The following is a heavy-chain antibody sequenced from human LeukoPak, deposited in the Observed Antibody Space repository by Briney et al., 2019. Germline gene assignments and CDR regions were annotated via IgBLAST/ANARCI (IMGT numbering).Heavy chain of an antibody. V-gene: IGHV1-69*06. CDR2: IIPIFGTA. CDR3: ARIPYYDILTGYYYYYMDV. J-gene: IGHJ6*03. CDR1: GGTFSSYA. D-gene: IGHD3-9*01. Sequence: GASVKVSCKASGGTFSSYAISWVRQAPGQGLEWMGGIIPIFGTANYAQKFQGRVTITADKSTSTAYMELSSLRSEDTAVYYCARIPYYDILTGYYYYYMDVWGKGTTVTVSS.